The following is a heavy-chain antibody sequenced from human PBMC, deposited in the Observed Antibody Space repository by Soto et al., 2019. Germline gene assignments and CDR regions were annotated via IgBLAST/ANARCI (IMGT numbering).Heavy chain of an antibody. Sequence: PGWSLRLSCAASGFTFNIYSMNWVRQAPGKGLEWVSSISSRSSNIDYADSVKGRFTISRDNANNSLYLQMNNLSADDTAVYYCARDTKMLAPLNYLDHWGRGTLVPVSS. V-gene: IGHV3-21*01. CDR3: ARDTKMLAPLNYLDH. CDR2: ISSRSSNI. CDR1: GFTFNIYS. J-gene: IGHJ4*02. D-gene: IGHD3-22*01.